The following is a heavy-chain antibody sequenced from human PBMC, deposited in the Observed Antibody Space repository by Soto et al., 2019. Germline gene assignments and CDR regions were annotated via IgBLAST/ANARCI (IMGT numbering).Heavy chain of an antibody. V-gene: IGHV4-31*03. CDR1: GGSISSGGYY. J-gene: IGHJ3*02. Sequence: SETLSLTCTVSGGSISSGGYYWSWIRQHPGKGLEWIGYIYYSGSTYYNPSLKSRVTISVDTSKNQFSLKLSSVAAADTAVYYCASLTYYDILTGYYAFDIWGQGTMVTVSS. D-gene: IGHD3-9*01. CDR2: IYYSGST. CDR3: ASLTYYDILTGYYAFDI.